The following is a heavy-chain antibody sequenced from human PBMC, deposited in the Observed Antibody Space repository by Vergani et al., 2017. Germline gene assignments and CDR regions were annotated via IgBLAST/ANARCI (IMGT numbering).Heavy chain of an antibody. CDR1: GGTFSSYA. J-gene: IGHJ6*04. CDR2: IIPILGIA. Sequence: QVQLVQSGAEVKKPGSSVKVSCKASGGTFSSYAISWVRQAPGQGLEWMGRIIPILGIANYAQKIQGRVTITADKSTSTAYLELRSLRSDDTAVYYCARDAPLRYLGWLPMGYYYYGMDVGGEGTTVTVSS. V-gene: IGHV1-69*04. CDR3: ARDAPLRYLGWLPMGYYYYGMDV. D-gene: IGHD3-3*01.